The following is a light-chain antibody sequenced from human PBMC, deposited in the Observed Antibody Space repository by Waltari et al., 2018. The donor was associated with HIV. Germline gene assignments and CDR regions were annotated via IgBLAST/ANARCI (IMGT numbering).Light chain of an antibody. CDR1: SSNIGNNF. CDR3: GTWDSSLSAGL. Sequence: QSVLPQPPHVSAAPGQKPTFSRHGSSSNIGNNFVSWYQQLPGTAPKLLIYDNNKRPSGIPDRFSGSKSGTSATLGITGLQTGDEADYYCGTWDSSLSAGLFGGGTKLTVL. J-gene: IGLJ3*02. CDR2: DNN. V-gene: IGLV1-51*01.